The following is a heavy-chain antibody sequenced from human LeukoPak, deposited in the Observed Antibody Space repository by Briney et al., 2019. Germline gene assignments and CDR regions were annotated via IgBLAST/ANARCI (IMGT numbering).Heavy chain of an antibody. J-gene: IGHJ1*01. CDR3: ASRRDYCGGDCYTYEENQQKYFQH. CDR2: INHSGST. CDR1: GGSFSGYY. V-gene: IGHV4-34*01. Sequence: KPSETLSLTCAVYGGSFSGYYWSWIRQPPGKGLEWIGEINHSGSTNYNPSLKSRVTISVDTSKNQFSLKLSSVTAADTAVYYCASRRDYCGGDCYTYEENQQKYFQHWGQGTLVTVSS. D-gene: IGHD2-21*02.